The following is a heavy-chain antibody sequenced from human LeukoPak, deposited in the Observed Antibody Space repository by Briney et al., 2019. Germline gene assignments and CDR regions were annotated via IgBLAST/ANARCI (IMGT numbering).Heavy chain of an antibody. CDR2: ISSNGGST. V-gene: IGHV3-64D*06. CDR1: GFTFSSFA. J-gene: IGHJ4*02. Sequence: GGSLRLSCSASGFTFSSFAMHWVRQAPGKGLEYVSAISSNGGSTYYADSVKGRFTISRDNSKNTLYLQMSSLRAEDTAVYYCVKERIAAAGRLDYWGQGTLVTVSP. D-gene: IGHD6-13*01. CDR3: VKERIAAAGRLDY.